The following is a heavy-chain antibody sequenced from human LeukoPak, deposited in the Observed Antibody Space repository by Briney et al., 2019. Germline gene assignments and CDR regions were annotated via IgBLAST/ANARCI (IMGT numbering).Heavy chain of an antibody. CDR1: GGSFSGYY. Sequence: SETLFLTCAVYGGSFSGYYWSWVRQPPGKGLEWIGEINHSGSTNYNPSLKSRVTISVDTSKNQFSLKLSSVTAADTAVYYCARGTKWPYYYDSSGLDYWGQGTLVTVSS. D-gene: IGHD3-22*01. CDR2: INHSGST. V-gene: IGHV4-34*01. J-gene: IGHJ4*02. CDR3: ARGTKWPYYYDSSGLDY.